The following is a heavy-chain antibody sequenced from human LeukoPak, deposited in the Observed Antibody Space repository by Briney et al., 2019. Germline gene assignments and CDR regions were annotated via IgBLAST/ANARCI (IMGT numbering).Heavy chain of an antibody. Sequence: GGSLRLSCAASGFTFDDYGMSWVRQAPGKGLEWVAVISYDGSNKYYVDSVKGRFTISRDNSKNTLYLQMNSLRAEDTAVYYCAKDRQRFIVGASGGLAGFDYWGLGTLVTVSS. V-gene: IGHV3-30*18. CDR2: ISYDGSNK. CDR1: GFTFDDYG. CDR3: AKDRQRFIVGASGGLAGFDY. J-gene: IGHJ4*02. D-gene: IGHD1-26*01.